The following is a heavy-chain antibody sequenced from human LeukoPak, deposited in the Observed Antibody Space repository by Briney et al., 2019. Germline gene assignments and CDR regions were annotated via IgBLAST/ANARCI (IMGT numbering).Heavy chain of an antibody. J-gene: IGHJ5*02. D-gene: IGHD1-26*01. Sequence: PGGSLRLSCAASAFTFSIYEMNWLRQTQGKGLEWLSYISSSGDSFNYRFYVKVRLTSYRDNARNLLVLQMNSLRVEDTAVYYCARGGSGASSNWFDPWGQGTLVTVSS. CDR3: ARGGSGASSNWFDP. CDR2: ISSSGDSF. V-gene: IGHV3-48*03. CDR1: AFTFSIYE.